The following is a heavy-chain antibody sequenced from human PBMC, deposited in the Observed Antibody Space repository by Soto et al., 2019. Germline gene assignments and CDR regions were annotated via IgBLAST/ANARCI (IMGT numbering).Heavy chain of an antibody. Sequence: GGSLRLSCAASGFTFSNAWMSWVRQAPGKGLEWVGRIKSKTDGGTTDYAAPVKGRFTISRDDSKNTLYLQMNSLKTEDTAVYYCTTGGCSSTSCYGSDYWGQGTLVTVSS. J-gene: IGHJ4*02. CDR3: TTGGCSSTSCYGSDY. V-gene: IGHV3-15*01. D-gene: IGHD2-2*01. CDR2: IKSKTDGGTT. CDR1: GFTFSNAW.